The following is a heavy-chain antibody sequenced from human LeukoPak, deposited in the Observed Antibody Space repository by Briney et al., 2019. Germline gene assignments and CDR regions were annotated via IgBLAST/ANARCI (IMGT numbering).Heavy chain of an antibody. Sequence: SETLSLTCTVYGGSISSYYWSWIRQPAGKGLEWIGRIYTSGSTNYNPSLKSRVTMSVDTSKNQFSLKLSSVTAADTAVYYCARLDVVGATGWFDPWGQGTLVTVSS. J-gene: IGHJ5*02. V-gene: IGHV4-4*07. D-gene: IGHD1-26*01. CDR2: IYTSGST. CDR1: GGSISSYY. CDR3: ARLDVVGATGWFDP.